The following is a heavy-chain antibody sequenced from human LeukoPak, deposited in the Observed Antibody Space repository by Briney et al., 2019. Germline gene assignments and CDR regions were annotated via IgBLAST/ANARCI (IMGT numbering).Heavy chain of an antibody. D-gene: IGHD2-2*01. V-gene: IGHV3-53*01. CDR1: GFTFSSNY. CDR2: IYSGGSR. J-gene: IGHJ3*02. Sequence: GGSLRLSCAASGFTFSSNYMSWVRQAPGKGLEWVSVIYSGGSRYYSDSAKEGCTISRNNSKNTLYIQMNSLPGEDTAVYYCARVGVVPAAIPDGFDIWGQGTMVTVSS. CDR3: ARVGVVPAAIPDGFDI.